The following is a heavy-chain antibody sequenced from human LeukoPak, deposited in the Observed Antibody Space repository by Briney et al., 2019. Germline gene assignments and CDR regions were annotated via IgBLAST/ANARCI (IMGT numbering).Heavy chain of an antibody. D-gene: IGHD6-19*01. CDR2: INPNSGGT. CDR1: GYTFTGYY. V-gene: IGHV1-2*02. J-gene: IGHJ4*02. Sequence: GASVKVSCRASGYTFTGYYMHWVRQAPGQGLEWMGWINPNSGGTNYAQKFQGRVTMTRDTSISTAYMELSRLRSDDTAVYYCARDRRRAVAALYYFDYWGQGTLVTVSS. CDR3: ARDRRRAVAALYYFDY.